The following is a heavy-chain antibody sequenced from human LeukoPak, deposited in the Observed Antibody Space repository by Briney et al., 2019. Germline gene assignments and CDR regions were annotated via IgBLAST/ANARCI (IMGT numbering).Heavy chain of an antibody. CDR1: GFTFSNYA. D-gene: IGHD3-3*01. J-gene: IGHJ4*02. CDR2: ISGSGDST. CDR3: AKDPHVLRFLEWLSAFDY. Sequence: GGSLRLSCAASGFTFSNYATSWVRQAPGKGLEWVSAISGSGDSTYYADSVKGRFTISRDNSKNTLYLQMNSLRAEDTAVYYCAKDPHVLRFLEWLSAFDYWGQGTLVTVSS. V-gene: IGHV3-23*01.